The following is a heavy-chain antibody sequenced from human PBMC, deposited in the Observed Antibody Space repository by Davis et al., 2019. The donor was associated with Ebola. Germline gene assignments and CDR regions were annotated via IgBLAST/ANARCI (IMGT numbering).Heavy chain of an antibody. J-gene: IGHJ4*02. CDR2: IGGSGDST. CDR3: AKTTRPYYYDTSGYYSLDY. V-gene: IGHV3-23*01. CDR1: GFIFSSYV. Sequence: GGSLRLSCAASGFIFSSYVMNWVRQAPGKGLEWVSSIGGSGDSTYYADSVKGRFTISRDNSKNTMYLQINSLRADDTAVYYCAKTTRPYYYDTSGYYSLDYWGQGTLVTVSS. D-gene: IGHD3-22*01.